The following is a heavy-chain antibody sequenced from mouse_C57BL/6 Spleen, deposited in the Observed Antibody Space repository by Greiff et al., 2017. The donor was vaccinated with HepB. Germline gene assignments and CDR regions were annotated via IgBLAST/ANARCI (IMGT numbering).Heavy chain of an antibody. D-gene: IGHD1-1*02. CDR2: IFPGSGST. Sequence: VKLMESGPELVKPGASVKISCKASGYTFTDYYINWVKQRPGQGLEWIGWIFPGSGSTYYNEKFKGKATLTVDKSSSTAYMLLSSLTSEDSAVYFCAREGGGSLRRYFDYWGQGTTLTVSS. CDR3: AREGGGSLRRYFDY. CDR1: GYTFTDYY. V-gene: IGHV1-75*01. J-gene: IGHJ2*01.